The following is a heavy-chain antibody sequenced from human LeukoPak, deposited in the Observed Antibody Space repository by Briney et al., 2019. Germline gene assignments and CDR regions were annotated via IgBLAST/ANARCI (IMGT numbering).Heavy chain of an antibody. CDR1: GYTFTSYG. Sequence: ASVKVSCMASGYTFTSYGISWVRQAPGQGLAWMRWISAYNGNTNYAQKLQGRVTMTTDTSTSTAYMELRSLRSDDTAVYYCARDRAIITMVRGVSDYWGQGTLVTVSS. V-gene: IGHV1-18*01. D-gene: IGHD3-10*01. CDR2: ISAYNGNT. J-gene: IGHJ4*02. CDR3: ARDRAIITMVRGVSDY.